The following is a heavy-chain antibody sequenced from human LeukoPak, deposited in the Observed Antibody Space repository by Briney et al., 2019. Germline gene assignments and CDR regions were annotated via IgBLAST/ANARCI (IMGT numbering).Heavy chain of an antibody. Sequence: SETLSLTCAVYGGSFSGYYWSWIRQLPGKGLEWIGEINHSGSTNYNPSLKSRVTISVDTSKNQFSLKLSSVTAADTAVYYCARAYPRLRYYYGSGSTKYYFDYWGQGTLVTVSS. CDR2: INHSGST. J-gene: IGHJ4*02. CDR3: ARAYPRLRYYYGSGSTKYYFDY. D-gene: IGHD3-10*01. V-gene: IGHV4-34*01. CDR1: GGSFSGYY.